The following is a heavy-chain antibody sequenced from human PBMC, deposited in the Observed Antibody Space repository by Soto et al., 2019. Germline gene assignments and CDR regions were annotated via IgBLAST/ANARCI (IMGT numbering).Heavy chain of an antibody. V-gene: IGHV3-48*02. CDR1: GFTFSTYG. J-gene: IGHJ2*01. CDR2: ISSSSSII. Sequence: EVQLVESGGGLVQPGGSLRLSCTASGFTFSTYGMNWVRQAPGKGLEWISFISSSSSIIYYADSVKGRFTISRDNAQNSLYLQMNSLSDDDTAVYYCARGGNSGFRSFDLWGRGTLVTVSS. CDR3: ARGGNSGFRSFDL. D-gene: IGHD2-21*02.